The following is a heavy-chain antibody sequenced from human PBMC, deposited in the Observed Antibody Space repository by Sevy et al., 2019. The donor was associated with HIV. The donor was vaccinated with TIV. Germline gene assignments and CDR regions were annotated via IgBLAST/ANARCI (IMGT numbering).Heavy chain of an antibody. J-gene: IGHJ4*02. D-gene: IGHD5-12*01. V-gene: IGHV4-39*02. Sequence: SETLSLTCTVSGGSISSSSYYWGWIRQPPGKGLEWIGSIYYSGSTYYNPSLKSRVTISVDTSKNQFSLKLSSVTAADTAGYYCAREGEWLRLRPGYDYWGQGTLVTVSS. CDR3: AREGEWLRLRPGYDY. CDR2: IYYSGST. CDR1: GGSISSSSYY.